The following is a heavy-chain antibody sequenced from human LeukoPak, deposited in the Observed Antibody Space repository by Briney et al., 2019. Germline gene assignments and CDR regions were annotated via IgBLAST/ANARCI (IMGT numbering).Heavy chain of an antibody. CDR3: ARFGYYDSSGYYGY. CDR1: GGSFSGYY. V-gene: IGHV4-34*01. Sequence: SETLSLTCAVYGGSFSGYYWSWIRQPPGKGLEWIGEINHSGSTNYNPSLKSRVTISVDTSKNQFSLKLSSVTAADTAVYYCARFGYYDSSGYYGYWGQGTLVTVSS. D-gene: IGHD3-22*01. CDR2: INHSGST. J-gene: IGHJ4*02.